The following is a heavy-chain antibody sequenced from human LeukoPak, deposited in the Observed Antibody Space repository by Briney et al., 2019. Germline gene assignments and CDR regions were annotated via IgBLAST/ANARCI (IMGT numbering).Heavy chain of an antibody. V-gene: IGHV4-34*01. Sequence: SETLSLTCAVYGGSFSGYYWSWIRQPPGKGLEWIGGICHSGSTYYNPSLKSRVTISVDTSKNQFSLKLSSVTAADTAVYYCARAYYDSSGYYFGGYYYYYMDVWGKGTTVTASS. CDR2: ICHSGST. CDR3: ARAYYDSSGYYFGGYYYYYMDV. J-gene: IGHJ6*03. D-gene: IGHD3-22*01. CDR1: GGSFSGYY.